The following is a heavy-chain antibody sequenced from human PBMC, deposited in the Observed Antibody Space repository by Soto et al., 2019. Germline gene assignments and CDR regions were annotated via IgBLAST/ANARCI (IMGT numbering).Heavy chain of an antibody. CDR3: AKRRGAGGNFDY. J-gene: IGHJ4*02. D-gene: IGHD1-26*01. Sequence: DVQLLESGGGLVQPEGYLSLSCAASGFTFSSYAMGWVRQGPGKGLEWVAVVSIGGSTHYADSVRGRFTISRDNSTNTLSLQMNSLTAEYTAVYFCAKRRGAGGNFDYWGQGALVTVSS. V-gene: IGHV3-23*01. CDR2: VSIGGST. CDR1: GFTFSSYA.